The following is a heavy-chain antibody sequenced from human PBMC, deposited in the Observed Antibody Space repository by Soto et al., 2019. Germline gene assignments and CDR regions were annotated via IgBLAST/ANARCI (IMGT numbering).Heavy chain of an antibody. V-gene: IGHV3-53*01. J-gene: IGHJ4*02. CDR1: GFSVSSTY. D-gene: IGHD3-3*01. Sequence: GGSLRLSCAASGFSVSSTYMNWVRQAPGKGLEWVSVIYSGGSASYADSVKGRFTISRDNSKNTVYLQMSNMRADDTGVYSCARGEEWGWRHYFDLWGQGTLVTVSS. CDR2: IYSGGSA. CDR3: ARGEEWGWRHYFDL.